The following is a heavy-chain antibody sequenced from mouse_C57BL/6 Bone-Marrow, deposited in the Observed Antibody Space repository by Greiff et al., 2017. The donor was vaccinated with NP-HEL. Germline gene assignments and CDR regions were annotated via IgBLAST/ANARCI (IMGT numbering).Heavy chain of an antibody. V-gene: IGHV8-12*01. CDR3: ARSGWDYGLYYYAMDY. D-gene: IGHD2-4*01. CDR2: IYWDDDK. Sequence: QVTLKVSGPGILQSSQTLSLTCSFSGFSLSTSGMGVSWIRQPSGKGLEWLAHIYWDDDKRYNPSLKSRLTISKDTSRNQVFLKITSVDTADTATYYCARSGWDYGLYYYAMDYWGQGTSVTVSS. J-gene: IGHJ4*01. CDR1: GFSLSTSGMG.